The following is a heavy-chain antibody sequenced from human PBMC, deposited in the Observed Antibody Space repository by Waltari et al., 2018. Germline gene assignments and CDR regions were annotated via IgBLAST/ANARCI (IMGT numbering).Heavy chain of an antibody. D-gene: IGHD2-2*01. V-gene: IGHV4-4*07. CDR2: IYTSGST. J-gene: IGHJ6*03. Sequence: QVQLQESSPGLVKPSETLSLTCTVSGGSISSYYWSWIRQPAGKGLEWIGRIYTSGSTNYNPTLKSRVTMSGDTSKNQFSLKLSSVTAADTAVYYCARARGAYCSSTSCYPSDYYYYMDVWGKGTTVTVSS. CDR1: GGSISSYY. CDR3: ARARGAYCSSTSCYPSDYYYYMDV.